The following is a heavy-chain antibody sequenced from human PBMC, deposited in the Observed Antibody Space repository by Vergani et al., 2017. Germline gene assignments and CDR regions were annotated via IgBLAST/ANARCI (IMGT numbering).Heavy chain of an antibody. CDR1: GGTFSSYA. CDR2: IIPIFGTA. D-gene: IGHD2-21*02. CDR3: ARPDPAYCGGDCPIRYGMDV. Sequence: QVQLVQSGAEVKKPGSSVKVSCKASGGTFSSYAISWVRQAPGQGLEWMGGIIPIFGTANYAQKFQGRVTIAADESTSTDYMELSSLRSEDTAVYYCARPDPAYCGGDCPIRYGMDVWGQGTTVTVSS. V-gene: IGHV1-69*01. J-gene: IGHJ6*02.